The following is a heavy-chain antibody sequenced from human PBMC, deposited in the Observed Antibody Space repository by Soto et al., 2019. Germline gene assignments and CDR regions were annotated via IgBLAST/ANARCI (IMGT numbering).Heavy chain of an antibody. CDR2: IYYSGST. CDR1: GVSINSHH. D-gene: IGHD3-10*01. J-gene: IGHJ6*02. Sequence: SGTLSLISPLSGVSINSHHSSCFRQPPGKGLEWIGSIYYSGSTYYDPSLKSRVTVSVDTSKNQFSLKLSSVTAADTAVYYCARQGFGPLHGLVDVWGQGTTVS. V-gene: IGHV4-59*05. CDR3: ARQGFGPLHGLVDV.